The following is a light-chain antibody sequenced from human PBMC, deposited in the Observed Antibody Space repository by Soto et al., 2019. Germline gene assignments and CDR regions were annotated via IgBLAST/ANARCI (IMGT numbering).Light chain of an antibody. J-gene: IGKJ4*01. Sequence: EIVLTQSPATLSLSPGERATLSCRASQSVSSYLAWYQQKPGQAPRLLIYDASNRATGIPPRFSGSGSGTDFTLTISSLEPEDFAVYFCQQRSIWPLTFGGGTKVEI. V-gene: IGKV3-11*01. CDR3: QQRSIWPLT. CDR2: DAS. CDR1: QSVSSY.